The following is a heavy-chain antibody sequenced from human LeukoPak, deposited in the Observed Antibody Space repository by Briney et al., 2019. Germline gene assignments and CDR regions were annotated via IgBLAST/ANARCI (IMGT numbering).Heavy chain of an antibody. Sequence: SVKVSCKASGGTFSSYAISWVRQAPGQGREWMGGIIPIFGTANYAQKFQGRVTITADKSTSTAYMELSSLRSEDTAVYYCASLTATTNTYYYYYYMDVWGKGTTVTVSS. V-gene: IGHV1-69*06. J-gene: IGHJ6*03. CDR2: IIPIFGTA. D-gene: IGHD5-12*01. CDR1: GGTFSSYA. CDR3: ASLTATTNTYYYYYYMDV.